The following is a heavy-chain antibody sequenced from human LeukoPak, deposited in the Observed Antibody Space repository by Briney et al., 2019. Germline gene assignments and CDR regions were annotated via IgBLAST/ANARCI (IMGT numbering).Heavy chain of an antibody. J-gene: IGHJ4*02. CDR2: ISGYNGNT. CDR3: ARRRSEEFDFDC. V-gene: IGHV1-18*04. CDR1: GYTFASYY. Sequence: ASVKLSCKPSGYTFASYYMRWVRQAPGQGLEWMGCISGYNGNTNYAQKLQGRVTMTTDTSTSTAYMELRGLRSDDTAVYYCARRRSEEFDFDCWGQGTLVTVSS. D-gene: IGHD6-19*01.